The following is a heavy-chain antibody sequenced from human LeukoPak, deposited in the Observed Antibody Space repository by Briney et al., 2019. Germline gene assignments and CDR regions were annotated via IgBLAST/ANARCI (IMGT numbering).Heavy chain of an antibody. CDR3: ARFGGDWGY. Sequence: GGSLRLSCAASGFTFSSYAMNWVRQAPGKGLEWVSIISGSGSNIYYADSVKGRFTISRDNSKNTLYLQMSSLRAEDTAMYYCARFGGDWGYWGQGTLVTVSS. V-gene: IGHV3-23*01. J-gene: IGHJ4*02. D-gene: IGHD3-16*01. CDR1: GFTFSSYA. CDR2: ISGSGSNI.